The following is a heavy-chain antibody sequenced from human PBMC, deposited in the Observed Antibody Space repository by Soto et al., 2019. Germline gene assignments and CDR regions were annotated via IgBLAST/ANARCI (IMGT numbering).Heavy chain of an antibody. J-gene: IGHJ5*02. Sequence: QVQLVQSGAEVKKPGASVKVSCKASGYTFTSYDINWVRQATGQGLEWMGWMNCDSGNTGFVPNFQGRVSMTRDSSSNTAYMELSSLRSDDTAIYYCARGETFDPWGQGTLVTVSS. CDR2: MNCDSGNT. CDR1: GYTFTSYD. CDR3: ARGETFDP. V-gene: IGHV1-8*01.